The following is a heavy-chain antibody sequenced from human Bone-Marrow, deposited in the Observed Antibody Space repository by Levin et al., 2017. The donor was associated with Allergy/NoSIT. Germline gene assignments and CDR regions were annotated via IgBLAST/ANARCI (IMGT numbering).Heavy chain of an antibody. CDR1: GFTFTTYW. CDR3: GRQLLYESSGYRPTDY. Sequence: GESLKISCVVSGFTFTTYWMTWVRQAPGKGLEWVAKINEDGSEKNYLDSVKGRFTISRDNAKNSMDLQMNSLTAEDTAVYYCGRQLLYESSGYRPTDYWGQGTLVSVSS. CDR2: INEDGSEK. V-gene: IGHV3-7*01. D-gene: IGHD3-22*01. J-gene: IGHJ4*02.